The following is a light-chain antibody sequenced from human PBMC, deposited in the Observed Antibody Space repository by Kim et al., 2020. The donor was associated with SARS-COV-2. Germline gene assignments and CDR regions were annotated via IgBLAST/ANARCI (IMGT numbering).Light chain of an antibody. CDR3: LQHRTYPIT. CDR2: GAS. CDR1: QDMGND. Sequence: AAGGDKVTINCRESQDMGNDLGWYQQNPGRAPKSLIYGASNMQSGVPSRFSGSGSETEFTLTINSLQPEDFATYFCLQHRTYPITFGQGTRLEIK. J-gene: IGKJ5*01. V-gene: IGKV1-17*01.